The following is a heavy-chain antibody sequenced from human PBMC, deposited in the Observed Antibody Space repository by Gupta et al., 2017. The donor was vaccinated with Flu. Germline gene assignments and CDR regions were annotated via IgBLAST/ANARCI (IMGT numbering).Heavy chain of an antibody. J-gene: IGHJ6*03. V-gene: IGHV5-51*01. D-gene: IGHD2-2*02. CDR2: IYPGDSDT. Sequence: KGLEWMGIIYPGDSDTTYNPSFQGQITISVDKSINTAYLQWNTLKASDTAMYYCARQSHPGYCSSPSCYRYYYYYMGVWGNGTTVTVSS. CDR3: ARQSHPGYCSSPSCYRYYYYYMGV.